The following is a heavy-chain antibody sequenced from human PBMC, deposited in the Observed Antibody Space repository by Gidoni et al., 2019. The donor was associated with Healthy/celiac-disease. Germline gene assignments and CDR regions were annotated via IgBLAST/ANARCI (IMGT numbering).Heavy chain of an antibody. V-gene: IGHV3-33*01. D-gene: IGHD2-15*01. CDR1: GFTFSSYG. CDR2: IWYDGSNK. J-gene: IGHJ6*02. Sequence: QVQLVESGGGVVQPGRSLRLSCAASGFTFSSYGMHWVRQAPGKGLEGVAVIWYDGSNKYYADSVKGRFTISRDNSKNTLYLQMNSLRAEDTAVYYCARLGVVVVAATPVYYGMDVWGQGTTVTVSS. CDR3: ARLGVVVVAATPVYYGMDV.